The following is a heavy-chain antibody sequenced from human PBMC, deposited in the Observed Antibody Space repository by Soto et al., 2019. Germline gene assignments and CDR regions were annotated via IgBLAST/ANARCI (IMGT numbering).Heavy chain of an antibody. Sequence: SETLSLTCTVSGGSISSGGYYWSWIRQHPGKGLEWIGYIYYSGSTYYNPSLKSRVTISVDTSKNQLSLKLSSVTAADTAVYYCARGRRIVVVPAAIGWFDPWGQGTLVTVSS. CDR2: IYYSGST. CDR1: GGSISSGGYY. V-gene: IGHV4-31*03. D-gene: IGHD2-2*01. CDR3: ARGRRIVVVPAAIGWFDP. J-gene: IGHJ5*02.